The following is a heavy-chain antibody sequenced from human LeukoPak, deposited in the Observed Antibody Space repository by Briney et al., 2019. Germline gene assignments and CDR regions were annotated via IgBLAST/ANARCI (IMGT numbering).Heavy chain of an antibody. J-gene: IGHJ4*02. Sequence: ASVKVSCKASGYTLTRCGISWVRQAPGQGLEWMGWVSAYNGNTNYAQELQGRVTMTTDTSTSTAYMELRSLRSDDTAVYYCARDPGWFGELLSYYFDYWSQGTLVTVSS. V-gene: IGHV1-18*04. CDR1: GYTLTRCG. CDR3: ARDPGWFGELLSYYFDY. CDR2: VSAYNGNT. D-gene: IGHD3-10*01.